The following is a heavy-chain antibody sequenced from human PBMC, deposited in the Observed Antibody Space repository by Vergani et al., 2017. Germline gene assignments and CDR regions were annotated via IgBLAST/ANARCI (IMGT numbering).Heavy chain of an antibody. CDR2: IYSSGST. CDR1: GGSISSYY. CDR3: ARGRGTYYYYGMDV. J-gene: IGHJ6*04. V-gene: IGHV4-59*01. Sequence: QVPLQESFPGLVNPSETLSLTCTVSGGSISSYYWSWIRQPPGKGLEWIGYIYSSGSTNYTPSLKSGVTISVATSKNQFSLKLSSVTAADTAVYYCARGRGTYYYYGMDVWGKGT.